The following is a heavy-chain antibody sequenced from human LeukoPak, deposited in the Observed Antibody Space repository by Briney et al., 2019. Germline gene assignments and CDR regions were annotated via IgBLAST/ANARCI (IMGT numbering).Heavy chain of an antibody. D-gene: IGHD3-22*01. Sequence: ASVTVSCKASGYTFTNYAVSWVRQAPGQGLEWMGWFSAYNGHTSYAQNLQGRVTMTTDTSTSTAYMELRSLRSDDTAVYYCARVEGVVVITPVDYWGQGTLVTVSS. V-gene: IGHV1-18*01. J-gene: IGHJ4*02. CDR3: ARVEGVVVITPVDY. CDR1: GYTFTNYA. CDR2: FSAYNGHT.